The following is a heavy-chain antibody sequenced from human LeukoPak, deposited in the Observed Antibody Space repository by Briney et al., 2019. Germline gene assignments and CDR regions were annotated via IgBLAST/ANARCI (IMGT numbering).Heavy chain of an antibody. CDR2: ISWDGGST. V-gene: IGHV3-43D*03. Sequence: GGSLRLSCAASGFTFDDYAMHWVRQAPGKGLEWVSLISWDGGSTYYADSVKGRFTISRDNSKNSLYLQMNSLRAEDTALYYCARDSSMLRGPLVIYYFDFWGQGTLVTVSS. CDR3: ARDSSMLRGPLVIYYFDF. CDR1: GFTFDDYA. J-gene: IGHJ4*02. D-gene: IGHD3-10*01.